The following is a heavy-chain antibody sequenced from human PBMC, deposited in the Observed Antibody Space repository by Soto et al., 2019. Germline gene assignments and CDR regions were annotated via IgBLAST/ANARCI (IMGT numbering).Heavy chain of an antibody. D-gene: IGHD2-2*01. CDR1: GFTFSSYS. V-gene: IGHV3-21*01. Sequence: PGGSLRLSCAASGFTFSSYSMNWVRQAPGKGLEWVSSISSSSSYIYYADSVKGRFTISRDNAKNSLYLQMNSLRAEDTAVYYCARVGGSTSNFDYWGQGTLVTVSS. J-gene: IGHJ4*02. CDR3: ARVGGSTSNFDY. CDR2: ISSSSSYI.